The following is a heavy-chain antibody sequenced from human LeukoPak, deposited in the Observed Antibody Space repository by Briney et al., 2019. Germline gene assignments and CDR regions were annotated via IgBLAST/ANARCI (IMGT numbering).Heavy chain of an antibody. CDR2: IYYSGST. CDR1: GGSISSYY. V-gene: IGHV4-59*01. CDR3: ARGGGMGYYYYYMDV. D-gene: IGHD1-26*01. J-gene: IGHJ6*03. Sequence: SETLSLTCTVSGGSISSYYWSWIRQPPGKGLEWIGYIYYSGSTNYNPSLKSRVTISVDTSKNQFSLKLSSVTAADTAAYYCARGGGMGYYYYYMDVWGKGTTVTVSS.